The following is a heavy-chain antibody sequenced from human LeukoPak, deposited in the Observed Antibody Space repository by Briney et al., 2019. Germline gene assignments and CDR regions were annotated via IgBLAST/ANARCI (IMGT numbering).Heavy chain of an antibody. CDR1: GYTFTGYY. CDR2: INPNSGGT. V-gene: IGHV1-2*02. J-gene: IGHJ4*02. CDR3: ARVVRGVISY. D-gene: IGHD3-10*01. Sequence: ASVKASCKASGYTFTGYYMHWVRQAPGQGLEWMGWINPNSGGTNYAQKFQGRVTMTGDTSISTAYMELSRLRSDDTAVYYCARVVRGVISYWGQRTLVTVSS.